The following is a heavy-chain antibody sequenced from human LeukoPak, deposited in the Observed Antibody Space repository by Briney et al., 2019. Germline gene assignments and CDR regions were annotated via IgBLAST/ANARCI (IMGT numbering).Heavy chain of an antibody. V-gene: IGHV4-4*02. CDR2: IYHSGST. D-gene: IGHD3-10*01. Sequence: PSETLSLTCAVSGGSISSSNWWSWVRQPPGKGLEWIGEIYHSGSTNYNPSLKSRVTISVDRSKNQFSLKLSSVTAADTAVYYCARLRGSGSYLYYFDYWGQGTLVTVSS. J-gene: IGHJ4*02. CDR3: ARLRGSGSYLYYFDY. CDR1: GGSISSSNW.